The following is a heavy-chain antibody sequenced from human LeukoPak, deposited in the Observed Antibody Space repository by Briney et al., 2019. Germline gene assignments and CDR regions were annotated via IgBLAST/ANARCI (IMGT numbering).Heavy chain of an antibody. J-gene: IGHJ4*02. Sequence: GSLRLSCAASGFTFSSYSMNWVRQPPGKGLEWIGSIYYSGSTYYNPSLKSRVTISVDTSKNQFSLKLSSVTAADTAVYYCAREVGILGASFDYWGQGTLVTVSS. V-gene: IGHV4-39*07. CDR3: AREVGILGASFDY. D-gene: IGHD3-16*01. CDR1: GFTFSSYS. CDR2: IYYSGST.